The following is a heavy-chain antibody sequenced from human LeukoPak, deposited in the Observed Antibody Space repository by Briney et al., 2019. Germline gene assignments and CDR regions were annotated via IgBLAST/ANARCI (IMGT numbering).Heavy chain of an antibody. D-gene: IGHD6-6*01. Sequence: PGGSLRLSCAASGFTLNDYWMTWVRQAPRKGLEWVAHIKQDGSERYYGDSVKGRFTISRDNAKNSLYLQMNSLRAEDTAVYYCATGRYSSSPLDYWGQGTLVTVSS. CDR1: GFTLNDYW. V-gene: IGHV3-7*01. CDR3: ATGRYSSSPLDY. CDR2: IKQDGSER. J-gene: IGHJ4*02.